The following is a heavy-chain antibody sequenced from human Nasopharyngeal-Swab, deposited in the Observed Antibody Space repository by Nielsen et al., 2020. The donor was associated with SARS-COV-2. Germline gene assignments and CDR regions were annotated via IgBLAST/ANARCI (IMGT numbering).Heavy chain of an antibody. V-gene: IGHV3-33*01. CDR1: GFTFSSYG. D-gene: IGHD1-26*01. J-gene: IGHJ4*02. Sequence: GGSLRLSCAASGFTFSSYGMHWVRQAPGKGLEWVAVIWYDGSNKYYADSVKGRFTISRDNSKNTLYLQMNSLRAEDTAGYYCARAWELHYFDYWGQGTLVTVSS. CDR2: IWYDGSNK. CDR3: ARAWELHYFDY.